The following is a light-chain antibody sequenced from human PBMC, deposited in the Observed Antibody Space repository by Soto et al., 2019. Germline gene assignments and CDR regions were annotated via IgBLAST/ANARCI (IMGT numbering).Light chain of an antibody. CDR1: QDINSW. CDR3: QQSKSFPLT. CDR2: IAS. V-gene: IGKV1-12*01. Sequence: DIQMTQSPSSESASVGDRVTITCRASQDINSWLTWYQQKPGKAPKVLIYIASRLQPGVPSRFSGRGSGTDFSLTISNLQPEDFATYFCQQSKSFPLTFGGGTKVEIK. J-gene: IGKJ4*01.